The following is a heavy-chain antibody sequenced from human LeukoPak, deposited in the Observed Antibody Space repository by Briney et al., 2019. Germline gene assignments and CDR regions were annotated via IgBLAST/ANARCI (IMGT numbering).Heavy chain of an antibody. Sequence: GGSLRLSCAASGFTFSSYAMSWVRQAPGKGLEWVSAISGSGGSTYYADSVKGRFTISRDNSKNTLYLQMNSLRAEDTAVYYCANFLRQQLVLFDYWGQGTLVTVSS. CDR2: ISGSGGST. CDR3: ANFLRQQLVLFDY. V-gene: IGHV3-23*01. J-gene: IGHJ4*02. D-gene: IGHD6-13*01. CDR1: GFTFSSYA.